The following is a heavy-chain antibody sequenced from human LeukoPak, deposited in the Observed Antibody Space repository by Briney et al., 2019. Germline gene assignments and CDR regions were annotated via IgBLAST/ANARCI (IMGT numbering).Heavy chain of an antibody. Sequence: GRSLRLSCAASGLTFDDYAMHWVRQAPGKGLEWVSGISWNSGSIGYADSVKGRFTISRDNAKNSLYLQMNSLRAEDTALYYCAKDVKGYYYYYGMDVWGQGTTVTVSS. J-gene: IGHJ6*02. V-gene: IGHV3-9*01. CDR2: ISWNSGSI. CDR1: GLTFDDYA. CDR3: AKDVKGYYYYYGMDV.